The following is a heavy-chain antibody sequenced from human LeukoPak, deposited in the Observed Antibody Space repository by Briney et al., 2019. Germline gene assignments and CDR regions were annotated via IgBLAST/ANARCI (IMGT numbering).Heavy chain of an antibody. D-gene: IGHD3-3*01. CDR3: AREGVDDLRGAFDI. Sequence: GGSLRLSCAASGFTVSSNYMSWVRQAPGKGLEWVSVIYSGGSTYYADSVKGRFTISRDNSKNTLYLQMNSLRAEDTAVYYCAREGVDDLRGAFDIWGQGTMVTVSS. CDR1: GFTVSSNY. CDR2: IYSGGST. J-gene: IGHJ3*02. V-gene: IGHV3-53*01.